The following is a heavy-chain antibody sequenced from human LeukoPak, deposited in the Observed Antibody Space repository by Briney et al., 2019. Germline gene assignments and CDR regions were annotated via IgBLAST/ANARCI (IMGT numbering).Heavy chain of an antibody. D-gene: IGHD3-10*01. Sequence: GGSLRLSCAASGFTFSSNYMHWVCQAPGKGLVWVSRINTDGSDTTYADFVKGRFTISRDNAKNTLYLEMNSLRAEDTAVYYCARALRSPGDSGLDYWGQGALVTVSS. CDR2: INTDGSDT. V-gene: IGHV3-74*03. J-gene: IGHJ4*02. CDR3: ARALRSPGDSGLDY. CDR1: GFTFSSNY.